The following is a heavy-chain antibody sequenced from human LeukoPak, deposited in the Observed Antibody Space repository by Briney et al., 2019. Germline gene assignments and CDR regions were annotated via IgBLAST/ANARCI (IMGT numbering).Heavy chain of an antibody. V-gene: IGHV2-70*11. CDR2: IDWDGDK. CDR1: GFSLSTDGMC. D-gene: IGHD1-26*01. Sequence: ESGPALVNPSQTLTLTCTFSGFSLSTDGMCVSWIRQPPGKALAWLARIDWDGDKYFNTSLKTRLTVSRDTSNSQVVLTMTNMDPVDTATYYCVRRRIVGATSFFDYWGQGTLVTVSA. CDR3: VRRRIVGATSFFDY. J-gene: IGHJ4*02.